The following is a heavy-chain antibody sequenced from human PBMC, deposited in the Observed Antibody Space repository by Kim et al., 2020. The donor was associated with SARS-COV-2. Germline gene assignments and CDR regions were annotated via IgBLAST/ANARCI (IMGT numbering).Heavy chain of an antibody. CDR1: GFTFSSYG. D-gene: IGHD1-26*01. V-gene: IGHV3-30*18. J-gene: IGHJ6*02. CDR2: ISYDGSNK. CDR3: AKDLGWEWELLVGGMDV. Sequence: GGSLRLSCAASGFTFSSYGMHWVRQAPGKGLEWVAVISYDGSNKYYADSVKGRFTISRDNSKNTLYLQMNSLRAEDTAVYYCAKDLGWEWELLVGGMDVWGQGTTVTVSS.